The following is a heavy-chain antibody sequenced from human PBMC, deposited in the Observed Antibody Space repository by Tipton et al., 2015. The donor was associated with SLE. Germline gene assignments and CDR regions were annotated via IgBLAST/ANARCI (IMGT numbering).Heavy chain of an antibody. CDR1: GFSFTIFA. V-gene: IGHV3-74*01. D-gene: IGHD4-23*01. CDR3: AKSLVYGGHQANPYYGMDV. CDR2: IINDGSSR. Sequence: SLRLSCSASGFSFTIFAMHWVRQAPGKGLVWVARIINDGSSRSYADTVKGPFTISRDYAKSTLYLQMNSLRVEDTAVYYCAKSLVYGGHQANPYYGMDVWGQGTTVTVSS. J-gene: IGHJ6*02.